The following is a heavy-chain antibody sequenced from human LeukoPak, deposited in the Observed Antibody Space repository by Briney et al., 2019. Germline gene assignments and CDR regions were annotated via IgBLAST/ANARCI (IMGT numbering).Heavy chain of an antibody. J-gene: IGHJ4*02. CDR1: GFTFSSYA. CDR3: AKHSDAGQIGIDY. D-gene: IGHD1-26*01. CDR2: ISYDGSNK. Sequence: GGSLRLSCAASGFTFSSYAMHWVRQAPGKGLEWVAVISYDGSNKYYADSVKGRFTISRDNSKNTLYLQMNSLRAEDTAVYYCAKHSDAGQIGIDYWGQGTLVTVSS. V-gene: IGHV3-30*18.